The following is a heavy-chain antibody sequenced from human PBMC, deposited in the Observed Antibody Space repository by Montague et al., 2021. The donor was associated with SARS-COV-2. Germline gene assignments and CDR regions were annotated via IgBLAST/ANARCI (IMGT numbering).Heavy chain of an antibody. J-gene: IGHJ2*01. CDR1: GGSIRSNNW. CDR2: IYHSGST. Sequence: SETLSLTCAVSGGSIRSNNWWSWVRQPPGKGLEWIGEIYHSGSTNYTPSLTSRVTMSVDKSENQFSLKLNSLTAADTAVYYCARTGSLLGSSWLSKYWYFDLWGRGSLVTVSS. D-gene: IGHD6-13*01. CDR3: ARTGSLLGSSWLSKYWYFDL. V-gene: IGHV4-4*02.